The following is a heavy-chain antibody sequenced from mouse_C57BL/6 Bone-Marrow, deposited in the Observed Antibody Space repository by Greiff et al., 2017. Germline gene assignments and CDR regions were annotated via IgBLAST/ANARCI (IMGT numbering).Heavy chain of an antibody. CDR2: IHPSDSDT. CDR3: AIRIRCYYAMDY. J-gene: IGHJ4*01. Sequence: VQLQQPGAELVMPGASVKLSCKASGYTFTSYWMHWVKQRPGQGLEWIGRIHPSDSDTNYNQKFKGKATLTVDKSSSTAYMQLSSLTSEDSAVYYCAIRIRCYYAMDYWGQGTSGTVSS. V-gene: IGHV1-74*01. D-gene: IGHD1-1*01. CDR1: GYTFTSYW.